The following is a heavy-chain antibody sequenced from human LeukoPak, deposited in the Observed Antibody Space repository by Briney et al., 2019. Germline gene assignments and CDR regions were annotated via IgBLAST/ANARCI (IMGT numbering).Heavy chain of an antibody. CDR2: ISPYNGDT. J-gene: IGHJ4*02. CDR3: ARDLTYYYDSSGYYDDDY. Sequence: ASVKVSCKASGYIFTSYGIHWVRQAPGQGLEWMGWISPYNGDTNFAQKFQGRVTMTTDTSTTTAYMELRSLRSEDTAVYYCARDLTYYYDSSGYYDDDYWGQGTLVTVSS. CDR1: GYIFTSYG. V-gene: IGHV1-18*01. D-gene: IGHD3-22*01.